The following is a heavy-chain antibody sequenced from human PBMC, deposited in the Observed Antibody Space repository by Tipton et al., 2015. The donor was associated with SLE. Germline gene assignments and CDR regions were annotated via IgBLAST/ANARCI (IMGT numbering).Heavy chain of an antibody. CDR1: GGSFSGYY. Sequence: LRLSCAVYGGSFSGYYWSWIRQHPGKGLEWIGYIYYSGSTYYNPSLKSRVTISVDTSKNQFSLKLSSVTAADTAVYYCASGYSSSSAQLWGQGPLVTVSS. J-gene: IGHJ1*01. CDR3: ASGYSSSSAQL. CDR2: IYYSGST. D-gene: IGHD6-13*01. V-gene: IGHV4-31*02.